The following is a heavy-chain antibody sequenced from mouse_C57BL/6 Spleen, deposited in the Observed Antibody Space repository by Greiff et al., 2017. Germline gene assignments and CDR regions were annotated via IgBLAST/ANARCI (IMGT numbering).Heavy chain of an antibody. Sequence: EVQLQQSGPELVKPGASVKISCKASGYTFTDYYMNWVKQSHGKSLEWIGDINPNNGGTSYNQKFKGKATLTVDKSSSTAYMELRSLTSEDSAVYYGARSRWSYAMDYWGQGTSVTVSS. D-gene: IGHD1-1*02. CDR2: INPNNGGT. CDR3: ARSRWSYAMDY. V-gene: IGHV1-26*01. CDR1: GYTFTDYY. J-gene: IGHJ4*01.